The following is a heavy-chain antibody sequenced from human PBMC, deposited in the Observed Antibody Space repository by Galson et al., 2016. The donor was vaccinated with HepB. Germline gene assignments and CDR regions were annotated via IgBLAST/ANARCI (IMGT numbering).Heavy chain of an antibody. CDR1: GFTVSTYY. CDR2: IYTDGET. J-gene: IGHJ6*02. Sequence: SLRLSCAVSGFTVSTYYMSWVRQAPGKGLEWVSVIYTDGETHFADSVKGRFSISRDISRNTLYLQMNSLRVEDTALYYCAGYRFFFGSGSYSLRRGYYHGMDVWGQGTTVTVSS. CDR3: AGYRFFFGSGSYSLRRGYYHGMDV. D-gene: IGHD3-10*01. V-gene: IGHV3-53*05.